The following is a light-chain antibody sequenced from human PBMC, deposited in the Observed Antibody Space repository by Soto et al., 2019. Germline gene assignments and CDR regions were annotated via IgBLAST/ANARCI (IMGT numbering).Light chain of an antibody. Sequence: DIQMTQSPSTLSASVGDRVTITCRASQSISSWLAWYQQKPGKAPKLLIYKASSLESGVPSRFSGSGSGTEFTLTISSLQHDDFATYYCQQYNSYPTFGQGTQVEIK. CDR3: QQYNSYPT. CDR2: KAS. J-gene: IGKJ1*01. CDR1: QSISSW. V-gene: IGKV1-5*03.